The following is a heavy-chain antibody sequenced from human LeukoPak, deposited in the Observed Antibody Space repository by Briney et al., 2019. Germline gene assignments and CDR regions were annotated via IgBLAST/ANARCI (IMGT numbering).Heavy chain of an antibody. CDR3: ARHSSVLNSFDP. CDR1: GYSFTTYW. D-gene: IGHD3-22*01. J-gene: IGHJ5*02. V-gene: IGHV5-10-1*01. Sequence: GESLRISFRGSGYSFTTYWISWVRPMPGKGREGMGRIDPSDSYTKYNTSFQGHVTISAHKSISTAYLQWSSLKASDTAMYYCARHSSVLNSFDPWGQGTLVTVSS. CDR2: IDPSDSYT.